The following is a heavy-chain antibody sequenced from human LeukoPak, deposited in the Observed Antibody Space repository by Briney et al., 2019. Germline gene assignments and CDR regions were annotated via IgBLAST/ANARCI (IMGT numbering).Heavy chain of an antibody. CDR1: GGSISSYY. Sequence: SETLSLTCTVSGGSISSYYWTWIRQPPGKGMEWIGYIYYSGNTDYNPPLKSRVTISVDTSKNQFSLKLTSVTAADTAVYYCARHSTWFDPWGQGTLVTVSS. V-gene: IGHV4-59*08. CDR2: IYYSGNT. CDR3: ARHSTWFDP. J-gene: IGHJ5*02.